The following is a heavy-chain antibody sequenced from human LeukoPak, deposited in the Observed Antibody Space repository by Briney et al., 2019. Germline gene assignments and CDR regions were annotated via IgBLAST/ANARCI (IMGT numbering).Heavy chain of an antibody. CDR1: GGTFSSYA. CDR3: ARFSSVSSSWCRFDP. CDR2: IIPILGIA. D-gene: IGHD6-13*01. J-gene: IGHJ5*02. V-gene: IGHV1-69*04. Sequence: ASVKVSCKASGGTFSSYAISWVRQAPGQGLEWMGRIIPILGIANYAQKFQGRVTITADKSTSTAYMELSSLRSEDTAVYYCARFSSVSSSWCRFDPWGQGTLVTVSS.